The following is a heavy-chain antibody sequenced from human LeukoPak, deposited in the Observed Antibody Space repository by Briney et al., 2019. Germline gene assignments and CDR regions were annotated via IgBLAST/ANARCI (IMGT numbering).Heavy chain of an antibody. D-gene: IGHD3-22*01. CDR2: TSAYNGNT. CDR1: GYTFTSYG. CDR3: ARDRGDSSGYYYGIFDY. J-gene: IGHJ4*02. V-gene: IGHV1-18*01. Sequence: ASVKVSCKASGYTFTSYGISWVRQAPGQGLEWMGWTSAYNGNTNYAQKLQGRVTMTTDTSTSTAYMELRSLRSDDTAVYYCARDRGDSSGYYYGIFDYWGQGTLVTVSS.